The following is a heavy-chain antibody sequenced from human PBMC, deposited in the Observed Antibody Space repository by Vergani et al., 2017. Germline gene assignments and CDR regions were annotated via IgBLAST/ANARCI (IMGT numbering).Heavy chain of an antibody. Sequence: EVQLVESGGGLVQPGGSLRLSCEASGFILSNYWMTWVRQPPGKGLEWVANIKKDGSDKFYADSVKGRFTISRDNAQNSLFLQMDSLRAEDTGLYFCALMGRQQLVQSEYYFDYWGQGSLVIVSS. J-gene: IGHJ4*02. D-gene: IGHD6-13*01. CDR3: ALMGRQQLVQSEYYFDY. CDR2: IKKDGSDK. V-gene: IGHV3-7*01. CDR1: GFILSNYW.